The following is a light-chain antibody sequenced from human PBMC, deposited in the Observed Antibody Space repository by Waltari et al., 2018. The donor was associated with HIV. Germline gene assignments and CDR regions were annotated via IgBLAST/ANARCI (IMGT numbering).Light chain of an antibody. Sequence: SPGERVTLSCRASQNVITNLAWYQQKFGQAPRLLIYGASTRATGIPEFTLTISSLQSEDFAIYYCQQYNNWPRTFGQGTKVEVK. CDR2: GAS. CDR1: QNVITN. CDR3: QQYNNWPRT. V-gene: IGKV3-15*01. J-gene: IGKJ1*01.